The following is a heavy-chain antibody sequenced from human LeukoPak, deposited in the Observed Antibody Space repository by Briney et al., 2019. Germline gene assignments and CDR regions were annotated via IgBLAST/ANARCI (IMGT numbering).Heavy chain of an antibody. CDR2: IHYGGGT. CDR3: AGWCSRPTCKNSFDV. CDR1: GDSITSHH. Sequence: PSETLSLTCTVSGDSITSHHWNWLRQAPGKKVEWIGYIHYGGGTNGNPSLKSRVTMSIDMSKNQVFLNLRSVTAADTAVYYCAGWCSRPTCKNSFDVWGQGTLVTVAS. D-gene: IGHD2-8*01. V-gene: IGHV4-59*08. J-gene: IGHJ3*01.